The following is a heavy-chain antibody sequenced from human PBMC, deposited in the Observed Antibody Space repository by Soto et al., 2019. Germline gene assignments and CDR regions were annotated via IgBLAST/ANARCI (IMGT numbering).Heavy chain of an antibody. CDR1: GASISSDGYY. Sequence: SETLSLTCSVSGASISSDGYYWSWIRQFPGKGLEWIGHIYYSGNSYYNLSLGSRLLISVDTSKNQFSLKLSSVTAADTAVYYCARTVGSGSPDFDYWGQGILVTVSS. CDR2: IYYSGNS. D-gene: IGHD3-10*01. CDR3: ARTVGSGSPDFDY. J-gene: IGHJ4*02. V-gene: IGHV4-31*03.